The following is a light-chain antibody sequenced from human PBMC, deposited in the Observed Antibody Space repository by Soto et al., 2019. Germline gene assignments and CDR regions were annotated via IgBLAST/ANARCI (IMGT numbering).Light chain of an antibody. CDR3: SSYTSSSTPVV. J-gene: IGLJ2*01. CDR2: EVS. Sequence: QSVLTQPRSVSGSPGQSVTISCTGTSNDVGGYNYVSWYQQHPGKAPKLMIYEVSNRPSGVSNRFSGSKSGNTASLTISGLQAEDEADYYCSSYTSSSTPVVFGGGTKLTVL. CDR1: SNDVGGYNY. V-gene: IGLV2-14*01.